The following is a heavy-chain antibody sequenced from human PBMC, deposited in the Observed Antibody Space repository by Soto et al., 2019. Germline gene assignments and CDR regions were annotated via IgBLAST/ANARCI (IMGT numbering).Heavy chain of an antibody. V-gene: IGHV3-74*01. CDR3: VRGAPYYF. J-gene: IGHJ4*02. D-gene: IGHD3-10*01. Sequence: EVQLVESGGGVVQPGGSLRLSCAASGFALSGYWMQWVRQPAGKCPMWVSRINSDGSDTSSADSVKGRFTISRDNAKNTLYRQMNSLRVEDTAVYYCVRGAPYYFWGQGTLVTVSS. CDR1: GFALSGYW. CDR2: INSDGSDT.